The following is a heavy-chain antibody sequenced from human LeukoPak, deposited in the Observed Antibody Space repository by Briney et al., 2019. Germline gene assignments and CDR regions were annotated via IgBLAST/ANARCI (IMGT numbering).Heavy chain of an antibody. CDR2: ISAYNGNT. CDR3: ARGLDTAAGLANFDY. V-gene: IGHV1-18*01. CDR1: GYTFTSYG. D-gene: IGHD5-18*01. J-gene: IGHJ4*02. Sequence: ASVKVSCKASGYTFTSYGISWVRQAPGQGLEWMGWISAYNGNTNYAQKLQGRVTITRNTSISTAYMELSSLRSDDTAVYYCARGLDTAAGLANFDYWGQGTLVTVSS.